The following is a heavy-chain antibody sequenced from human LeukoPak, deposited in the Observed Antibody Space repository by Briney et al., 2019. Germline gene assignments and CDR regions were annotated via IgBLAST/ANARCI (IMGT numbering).Heavy chain of an antibody. CDR1: GGSISSSSYY. D-gene: IGHD3-10*01. Sequence: PSETLSLTCTVSGGSISSSSYYWGWIRQPPGKGLEWIGNIYYSGSTYYNPSLKSRVTISVDTSKNQFSLKLSSVTAADTAVYYCARVAFDTWITMVRGGFYYYYMDVWGKGTTVTVSS. CDR3: ARVAFDTWITMVRGGFYYYYMDV. J-gene: IGHJ6*03. CDR2: IYYSGST. V-gene: IGHV4-39*07.